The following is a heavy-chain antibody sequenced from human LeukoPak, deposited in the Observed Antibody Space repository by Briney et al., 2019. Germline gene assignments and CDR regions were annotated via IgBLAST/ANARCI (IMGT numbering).Heavy chain of an antibody. J-gene: IGHJ5*02. V-gene: IGHV4-59*01. Sequence: PSETLSLTCTVSRGSISSYYWSWIRQPPGKGLEWIGYTYYSGSTNYNPSLKSRVTISVDTSKNHFSLKLSSVAAADAAVYYCARTDHLDWFDPWGQGTLVTVSS. D-gene: IGHD3-16*01. CDR3: ARTDHLDWFDP. CDR1: RGSISSYY. CDR2: TYYSGST.